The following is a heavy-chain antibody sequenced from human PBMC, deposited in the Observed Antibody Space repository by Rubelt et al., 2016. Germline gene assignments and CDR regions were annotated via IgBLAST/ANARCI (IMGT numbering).Heavy chain of an antibody. J-gene: IGHJ4*02. CDR3: ARQWPGAEAAFDY. Sequence: QLQLQLSGPRLVKPSGTLSLTCTVSGGSISSSSYYWGCIRQPPGKGLEWIGSVYYSGSTYYKPSLKSRVTISVDTSKNLFSLNRGVVTAADTAVYYWARQWPGAEAAFDYWGQGTLVPSPQ. D-gene: IGHD6-13*01. V-gene: IGHV4-39*01. CDR1: GGSISSSSYY. CDR2: VYYSGST.